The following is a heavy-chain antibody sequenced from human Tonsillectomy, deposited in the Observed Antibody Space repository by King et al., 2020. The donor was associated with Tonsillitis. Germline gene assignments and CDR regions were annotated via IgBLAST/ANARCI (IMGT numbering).Heavy chain of an antibody. CDR1: GFTFSSYG. V-gene: IGHV3-30*18. D-gene: IGHD6-19*01. CDR3: AKDPTYSSGWYTRIGDYYYYYGMDV. CDR2: ISYDGSNK. Sequence: VQLVESGGGVVQPGRSLRLSCAASGFTFSSYGMHWVRQAPGKGLEWVAVISYDGSNKYYADSVKGRFTISRDNSNNTLYLQMNSLGVEDTAVYFCAKDPTYSSGWYTRIGDYYYYYGMDVWGQGTTVTVSS. J-gene: IGHJ6*02.